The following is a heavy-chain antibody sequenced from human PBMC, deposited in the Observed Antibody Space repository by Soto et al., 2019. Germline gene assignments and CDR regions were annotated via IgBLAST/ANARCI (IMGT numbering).Heavy chain of an antibody. CDR1: GFIFSNYA. V-gene: IGHV3-23*01. CDR2: VTXXXXXX. CDR3: XXXXXXXXLDY. Sequence: EVQLLQSGGGLVQPGGSLRLSCAASGFIFSNYAMNWVRQAPGKGLEWVSIVTXXXXXXXYADSVKGRFTISRDNSKXXXXXXXXXXXXXXXXXXXXXXXXXXXXLDYWGQGTLVSVSS. J-gene: IGHJ4*02.